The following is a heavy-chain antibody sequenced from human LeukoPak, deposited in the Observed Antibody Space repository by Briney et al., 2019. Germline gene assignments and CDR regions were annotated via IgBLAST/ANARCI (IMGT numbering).Heavy chain of an antibody. D-gene: IGHD2-15*01. CDR3: AKAPVTTCRGAFCYPFDY. CDR2: ISYSGNT. J-gene: IGHJ4*02. V-gene: IGHV3-23*01. CDR1: GFTLSSYA. Sequence: GGSLRLSCAASGFTLSSYAMSWARQAPGKGLEWVSAISYSGNTYHADSVKGRFTISRDSSKNTLFLQMNRLRPEDAAVYYCAKAPVTTCRGAFCYPFDYWGLGTLVTVSS.